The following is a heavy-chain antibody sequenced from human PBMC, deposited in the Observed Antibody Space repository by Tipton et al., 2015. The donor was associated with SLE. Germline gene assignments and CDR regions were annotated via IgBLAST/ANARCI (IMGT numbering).Heavy chain of an antibody. J-gene: IGHJ3*02. CDR2: INHSGST. CDR3: ARGISPRVFDI. V-gene: IGHV4-34*01. Sequence: GSLRLSCAVYGGSFSGYYWSWIRQPPGKGLEWIGEINHSGSTNYNPSLKSRVTISVDTSKNQFSLKLSSATAADTAAYYCARGISPRVFDIWGQGTMVTVAS. CDR1: GGSFSGYY.